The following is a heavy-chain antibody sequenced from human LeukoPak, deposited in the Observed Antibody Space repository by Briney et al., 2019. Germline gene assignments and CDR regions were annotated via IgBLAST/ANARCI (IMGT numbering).Heavy chain of an antibody. D-gene: IGHD3-22*01. V-gene: IGHV1-24*01. Sequence: ASVKVSCKVSGYTLTELSTHWVRQAPGKGLEWMGGFDPEDGEAIYAQKFQGRVTMTEDTSTDTAYMELSSLRSEDTAVYYCTTANRLTRDSSGYYPDSWGQGTLVIVSS. CDR2: FDPEDGEA. J-gene: IGHJ4*02. CDR1: GYTLTELS. CDR3: TTANRLTRDSSGYYPDS.